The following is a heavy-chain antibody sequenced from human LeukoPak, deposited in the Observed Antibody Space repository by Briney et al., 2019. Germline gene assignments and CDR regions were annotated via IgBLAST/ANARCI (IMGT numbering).Heavy chain of an antibody. Sequence: PSETLSLTCSVSGDSISSGDYYWGWVRQSPMKGLEWIASIYYSGSTYYNPSLKSRVTISVDTSKNQFSLKLSSVTAADTAVYYCARTLSSSGYSFDYWGQGTLVTVSS. CDR1: GDSISSGDYY. V-gene: IGHV4-39*01. CDR2: IYYSGST. J-gene: IGHJ4*02. D-gene: IGHD3-22*01. CDR3: ARTLSSSGYSFDY.